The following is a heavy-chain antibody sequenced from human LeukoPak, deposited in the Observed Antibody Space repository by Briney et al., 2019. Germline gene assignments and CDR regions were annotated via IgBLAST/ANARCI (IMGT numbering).Heavy chain of an antibody. D-gene: IGHD6-6*01. CDR3: ASIAARPGDYYYYYYMDV. V-gene: IGHV4-61*02. CDR1: GGSISSGSYY. J-gene: IGHJ6*03. Sequence: SETLSLTCTVSGGSISSGSYYWSWIRQPAGKGLEWIGRIYTSGSTNYNPSLKSRVTISVDTSKNQFSLKLSSVTAADTAVYYCASIAARPGDYYYYYYMDVWGKGTTVTVSS. CDR2: IYTSGST.